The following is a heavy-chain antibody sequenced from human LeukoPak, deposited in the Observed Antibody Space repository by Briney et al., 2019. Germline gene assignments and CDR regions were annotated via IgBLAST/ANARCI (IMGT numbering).Heavy chain of an antibody. V-gene: IGHV1-69*04. D-gene: IGHD2-2*02. CDR1: GYTFTSYG. Sequence: GASVKVSCKASGYTFTSYGISWVRQAPGQGLEWMGRFIPILGIATYAQKFQGRVTITADRSTSTAYMELSSLRSEDTAAYYCARIQAVGVPVAIDAYYSYGMDVWGQGTAVTVSS. J-gene: IGHJ6*02. CDR3: ARIQAVGVPVAIDAYYSYGMDV. CDR2: FIPILGIA.